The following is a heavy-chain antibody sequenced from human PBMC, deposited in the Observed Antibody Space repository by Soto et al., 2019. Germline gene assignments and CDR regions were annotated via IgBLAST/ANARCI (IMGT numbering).Heavy chain of an antibody. V-gene: IGHV4-59*08. CDR3: ARYFRGVISPFDY. CDR1: GSSISSYY. D-gene: IGHD3-10*01. Sequence: QVQLQESGPGLVKPSETLSLTCTVSGSSISSYYWSWIRQPPGKGLEWIGYIYHSGSTNYNPSLKSRVTISVDTSKNQFSLKLSSVTAADTAVYYCARYFRGVISPFDYWGQGTLVTVSS. CDR2: IYHSGST. J-gene: IGHJ4*02.